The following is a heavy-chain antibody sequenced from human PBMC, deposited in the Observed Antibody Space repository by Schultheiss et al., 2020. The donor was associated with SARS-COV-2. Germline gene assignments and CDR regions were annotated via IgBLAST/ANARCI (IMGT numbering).Heavy chain of an antibody. Sequence: GGSLRLSCEASGFTFSRCGMHWVRQAPGKGLEWVAVISYDGSNKYYADSVKGRFTISRDNSKNTLYLQMNSLRAEDTAVYYCATHATVVTHFDAFDIWGPGTMVTVSS. V-gene: IGHV3-30*03. J-gene: IGHJ3*02. D-gene: IGHD4-23*01. CDR1: GFTFSRCG. CDR3: ATHATVVTHFDAFDI. CDR2: ISYDGSNK.